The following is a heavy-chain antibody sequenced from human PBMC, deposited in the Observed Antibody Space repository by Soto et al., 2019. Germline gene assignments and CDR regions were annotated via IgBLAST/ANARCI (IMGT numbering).Heavy chain of an antibody. Sequence: PSETLSLTCTVSGGSISSSSYYWGWIRQPPGKGLEWIGSIYYSGSTYYNPSLKSRVTISVDTSKNQFSLKLSSVTAADTAVYYCARVSAAAGRNDYWGQGTLVTVSS. CDR2: IYYSGST. J-gene: IGHJ4*02. D-gene: IGHD6-13*01. CDR1: GGSISSSSYY. CDR3: ARVSAAAGRNDY. V-gene: IGHV4-39*01.